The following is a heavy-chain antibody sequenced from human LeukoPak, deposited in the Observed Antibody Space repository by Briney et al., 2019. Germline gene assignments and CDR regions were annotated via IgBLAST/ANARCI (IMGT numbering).Heavy chain of an antibody. CDR1: GNTFINYG. CDR2: ISGYNGNT. D-gene: IGHD3-10*01. CDR3: ARGGSNYGSGGYRKFDP. Sequence: ASVKVSCKASGNTFINYGIIWVRQAPGQGLEWMGGISGYNGNTNYARKLQGRVTMTTDTSTSTAYMELRSLRSDDSAVYYCARGGSNYGSGGYRKFDPWGQGTLVTVSS. V-gene: IGHV1-18*04. J-gene: IGHJ5*02.